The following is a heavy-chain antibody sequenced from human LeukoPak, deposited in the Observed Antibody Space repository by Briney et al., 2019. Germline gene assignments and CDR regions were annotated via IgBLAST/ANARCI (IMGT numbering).Heavy chain of an antibody. D-gene: IGHD3-22*01. CDR2: INPNSGGT. V-gene: IGHV1-2*02. CDR3: ARDQNYYDSSGYYGY. J-gene: IGHJ4*02. Sequence: ASVKVSCKASGYTFTGYYMHWVRQAPGQGLEWMGWINPNSGGTNYAQKVQGRVTMTRDTSISTAYMELSRLRSDDTAVYYCARDQNYYDSSGYYGYWGQGTLVTVSS. CDR1: GYTFTGYY.